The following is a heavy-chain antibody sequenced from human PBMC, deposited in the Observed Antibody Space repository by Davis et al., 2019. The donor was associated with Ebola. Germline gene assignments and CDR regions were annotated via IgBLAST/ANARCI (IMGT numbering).Heavy chain of an antibody. CDR2: IYYSGST. V-gene: IGHV4-31*03. CDR1: GGSISSGGYY. Sequence: MPSETLSLTCTVSGGSISSGGYYWSWIRQHPGKGLEWIGYIYYSGSTYYNPSLKSRVTISVDTSKNQFSLKLSSVTAADTAVYYCARVRDIVVVPAAISGWFDPWGQGTLVTVSS. CDR3: ARVRDIVVVPAAISGWFDP. J-gene: IGHJ5*02. D-gene: IGHD2-2*02.